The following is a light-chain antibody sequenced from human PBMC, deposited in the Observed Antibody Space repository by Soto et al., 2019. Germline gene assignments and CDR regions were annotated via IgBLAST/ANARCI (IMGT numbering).Light chain of an antibody. J-gene: IGKJ1*01. V-gene: IGKV3-11*01. CDR3: QQRRYWPVT. CDR2: DAS. CDR1: QSVSSY. Sequence: EIVLTQSPAILSMSPGERATLSCRASQSVSSYFAWYQQKPGQAPRLLIYDASHRDTGVPARFSGSGSGTDFTLTISSLEPEDFAVYYCQQRRYWPVTFGQGTKVEIK.